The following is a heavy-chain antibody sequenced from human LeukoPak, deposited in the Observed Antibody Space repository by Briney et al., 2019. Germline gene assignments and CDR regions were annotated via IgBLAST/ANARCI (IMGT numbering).Heavy chain of an antibody. CDR3: ARDVSAEYFQH. CDR1: GGSISSGGYY. CDR2: IYYSGST. J-gene: IGHJ1*01. V-gene: IGHV4-61*08. Sequence: KPSETLSLTCTVSGGSISSGGYYWSWIRQPPGKGLEWIGYIYYSGSTNYNPSLKSRVTISVDTSKNQFSLKLSSVTAADTAVYYCARDVSAEYFQHWGQGTLVTVSS.